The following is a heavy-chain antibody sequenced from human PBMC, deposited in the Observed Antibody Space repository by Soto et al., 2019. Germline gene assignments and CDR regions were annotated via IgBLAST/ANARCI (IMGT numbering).Heavy chain of an antibody. D-gene: IGHD6-19*01. V-gene: IGHV3-30*18. Sequence: QVQLVESGGGVVQPGRSLRLSCAASGFTFSSYGMHWVRQAPGEGLEWVAVISYDGSNKYYADSVKGRFTISRDNSKNTLYLQMNSLRAEDTAVYYCAKPLGKWLATSTPHDYWGQGTLVTVSS. J-gene: IGHJ4*02. CDR1: GFTFSSYG. CDR2: ISYDGSNK. CDR3: AKPLGKWLATSTPHDY.